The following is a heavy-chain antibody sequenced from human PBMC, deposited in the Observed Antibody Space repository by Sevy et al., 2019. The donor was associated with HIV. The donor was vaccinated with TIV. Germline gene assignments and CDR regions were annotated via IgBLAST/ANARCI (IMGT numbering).Heavy chain of an antibody. D-gene: IGHD2-15*01. V-gene: IGHV1-18*01. Sequence: ASVKVSCKASGYTFTSYRVSWVRQAPGQGLEWMGWISTHNCDRHYAQKFQGRVTMTTDTPTSTAYMDLRSLRSDDTAVYYCARAYCSGGSCYSLAYWGQGTLVTVSS. CDR3: ARAYCSGGSCYSLAY. J-gene: IGHJ4*02. CDR2: ISTHNCDR. CDR1: GYTFTSYR.